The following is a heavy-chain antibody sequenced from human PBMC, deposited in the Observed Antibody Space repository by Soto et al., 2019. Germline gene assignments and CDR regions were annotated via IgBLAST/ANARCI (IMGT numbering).Heavy chain of an antibody. CDR1: GFTFSSYA. CDR2: ISGSGGNA. V-gene: IGHV3-23*01. CDR3: AKDGASGSYPPYYYYGMDV. D-gene: IGHD1-26*01. Sequence: GGSLRLFCAASGFTFSSYAMSWVRQAPGKGLEWVSTISGSGGNAYYADSVKGRFTISRDNSKNTLRLQMSSLRADDTAVYYCAKDGASGSYPPYYYYGMDVWGQGTTVTVSS. J-gene: IGHJ6*02.